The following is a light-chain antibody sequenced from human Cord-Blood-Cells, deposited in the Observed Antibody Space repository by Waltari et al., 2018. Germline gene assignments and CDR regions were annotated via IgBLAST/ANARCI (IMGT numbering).Light chain of an antibody. V-gene: IGLV2-11*01. J-gene: IGLJ3*02. CDR3: SSYAGSYTWV. CDR2: EFS. CDR1: SSDVGGYNY. Sequence: QSALTQPRSVSGSPGQSVTISCTGTSSDVGGYNYVSWYQQPPGKAPKLMVYEFSKRPSGVPGRFSGSKSGNTASLTISGLQAEDEADYYCSSYAGSYTWVFGGGTKLTVL.